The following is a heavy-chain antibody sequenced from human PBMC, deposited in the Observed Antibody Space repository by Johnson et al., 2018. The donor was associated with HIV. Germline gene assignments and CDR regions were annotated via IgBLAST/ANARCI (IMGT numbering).Heavy chain of an antibody. Sequence: MLLVESGGRLVQHGGSLRLCCAASGFTFDVYGMRSVRGAPEKGLEWASGRNRNGRSTGFVDSETGRFSISRDNAKNSLYLQMNSLRTEGTALYYCAGFGRGGSHAFDSWGQGTMVTVSS. J-gene: IGHJ3*02. D-gene: IGHD5-24*01. CDR2: RNRNGRST. CDR3: AGFGRGGSHAFDS. V-gene: IGHV3-20*04. CDR1: GFTFDVYG.